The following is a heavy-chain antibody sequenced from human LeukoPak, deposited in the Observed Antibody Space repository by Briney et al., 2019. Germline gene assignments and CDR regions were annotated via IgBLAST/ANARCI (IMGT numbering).Heavy chain of an antibody. Sequence: SETLSLTCTVSGGSISSYYWSWIRQPPGKGLEWIGEINHSGSTNYNPSLKSRVTISVDTSKNQFSLKLSSVTAADTAVYYCARRRGSGSYSYYYYYYMDVWGKGTTVTISS. CDR3: ARRRGSGSYSYYYYYYMDV. D-gene: IGHD3-10*01. CDR2: INHSGST. CDR1: GGSISSYY. J-gene: IGHJ6*03. V-gene: IGHV4-34*01.